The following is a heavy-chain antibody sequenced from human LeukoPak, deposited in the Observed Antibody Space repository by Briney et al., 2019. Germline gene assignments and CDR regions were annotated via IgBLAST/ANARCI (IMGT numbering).Heavy chain of an antibody. J-gene: IGHJ4*02. CDR3: ASRKGGRYVVY. D-gene: IGHD3-16*01. CDR1: GYTFSTYY. V-gene: IGHV1-46*01. CDR2: INPSGGST. Sequence: ASVTLSCKASGYTFSTYYMHWVRQAPGQGLEWMGVINPSGGSTTYAQKFQGRVTMTRDTSTSTVYMELSSLISEDTAMYYCASRKGGRYVVYRGERALVTVSS.